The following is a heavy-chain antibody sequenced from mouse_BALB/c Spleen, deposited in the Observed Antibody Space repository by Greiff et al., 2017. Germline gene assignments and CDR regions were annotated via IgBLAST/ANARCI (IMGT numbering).Heavy chain of an antibody. Sequence: VKLVESGGGLVQPGGSRKLSCVASGFTFSSFGMHWVRQAPEKGLEWVAYISSGSSTIYYADTVKGRFTISRDNPKNTLFLQMTSLRSEDTAMYYCARTPGSSYDWYFDVWGAGTTVTVSS. D-gene: IGHD1-1*01. J-gene: IGHJ1*01. CDR2: ISSGSSTI. CDR1: GFTFSSFG. CDR3: ARTPGSSYDWYFDV. V-gene: IGHV5-17*02.